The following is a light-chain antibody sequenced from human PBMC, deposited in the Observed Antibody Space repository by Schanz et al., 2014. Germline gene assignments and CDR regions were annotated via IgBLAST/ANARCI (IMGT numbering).Light chain of an antibody. V-gene: IGKV3-20*01. CDR1: EPVGSDY. CDR3: HQYGTSPFT. CDR2: AAS. J-gene: IGKJ3*01. Sequence: EIVLTQSPSTLSLSPGEGVTLSCRASEPVGSDYVAWYQQKPDQAPRLLIDAASTRVTGVPDRFRGSGSVTKFTLTISSLEPEDSAVYYCHQYGTSPFTFGPGTTVDIK.